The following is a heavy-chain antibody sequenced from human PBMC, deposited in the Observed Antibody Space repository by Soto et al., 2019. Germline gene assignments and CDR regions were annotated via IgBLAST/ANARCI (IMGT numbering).Heavy chain of an antibody. Sequence: VQVSCKASRYTFPSYGISWVRQAPGQGLEWMGWISAYNGYTNYAQKLQERVTMSTDTSTGTADMERSSLRSDDSAVYYCARDMGLQNAYYYGIDVWGQGATFTVSS. CDR3: ARDMGLQNAYYYGIDV. V-gene: IGHV1-18*04. CDR2: ISAYNGYT. J-gene: IGHJ6*01. CDR1: RYTFPSYG. D-gene: IGHD4-4*01.